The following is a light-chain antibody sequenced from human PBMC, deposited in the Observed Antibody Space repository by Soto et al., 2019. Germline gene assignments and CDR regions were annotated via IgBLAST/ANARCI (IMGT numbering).Light chain of an antibody. CDR1: STDVGGYNC. J-gene: IGLJ1*01. CDR3: CSHSATYTFV. Sequence: SALTQPRSVSGSPGQSVTTSCTGTSTDVGGYNCVSWYQQHPGKAPQLLIFDVTQRPSGVPDRFSGSKSGNTASLTISGLQAEDEADYYCCSHSATYTFVFGTGTKVTVL. V-gene: IGLV2-11*01. CDR2: DVT.